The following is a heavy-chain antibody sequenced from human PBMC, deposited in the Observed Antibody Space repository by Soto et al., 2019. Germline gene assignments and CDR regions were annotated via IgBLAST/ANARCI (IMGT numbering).Heavy chain of an antibody. J-gene: IGHJ4*02. CDR3: ATNYGSGSTHFDY. CDR2: IIPMLGMS. Sequence: QVQLVQSGAEVKKPGSPVRVSCTASGDTFNFYTISWVRQVPGQGPEWMGRIIPMLGMSNYAQKFQGRVKIRADKSTSTVYMNLSGLPSEDTAVYYCATNYGSGSTHFDYWGQGTLVTVSS. CDR1: GDTFNFYT. D-gene: IGHD3-10*01. V-gene: IGHV1-69*02.